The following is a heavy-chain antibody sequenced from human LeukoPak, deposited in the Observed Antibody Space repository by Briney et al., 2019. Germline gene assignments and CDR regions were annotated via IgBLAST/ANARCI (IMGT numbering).Heavy chain of an antibody. CDR3: ARDRPSIAARYDAFDI. V-gene: IGHV1-46*01. CDR1: GYTFTSYY. J-gene: IGHJ3*02. D-gene: IGHD6-6*01. CDR2: INPSGGST. Sequence: ASVKVSCKASGYTFTSYYMHWVRQAPGQGLEWMGIINPSGGSTSYAQKFQGRVTMTRDMSTSTVYMELSSLRSEDTAVYYCARDRPSIAARYDAFDIWGQGTMVTVSS.